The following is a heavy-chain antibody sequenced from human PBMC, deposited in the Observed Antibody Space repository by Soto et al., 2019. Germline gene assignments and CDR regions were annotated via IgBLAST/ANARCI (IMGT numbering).Heavy chain of an antibody. Sequence: EVQLVQSGGGLVQPGGSLRLSCAASGFTVSNNYMTWVRQAPGKGLEWVSGLYSGGKTYYTDSVKGRFTISRDNSKNVLDLQMNSQRVEETAVYYCARGLALPPNWGPAAEFDSWGQGTQVTVSS. D-gene: IGHD7-27*01. J-gene: IGHJ4*02. CDR3: ARGLALPPNWGPAAEFDS. CDR1: GFTVSNNY. CDR2: LYSGGKT. V-gene: IGHV3-66*01.